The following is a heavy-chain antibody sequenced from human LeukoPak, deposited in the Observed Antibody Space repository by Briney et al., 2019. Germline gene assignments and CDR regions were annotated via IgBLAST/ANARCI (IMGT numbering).Heavy chain of an antibody. Sequence: SETLSLTCTVSGGSISSSSYYWGWIRQPPGKGLEWIGSIYYSGSTYYNPSLKSRVTISVDTSKNQFSLKLSSVTAADTAVYYCARHPVVAATPYYFDYWGQGTLATVSS. CDR1: GGSISSSSYY. V-gene: IGHV4-39*01. CDR3: ARHPVVAATPYYFDY. D-gene: IGHD2-15*01. CDR2: IYYSGST. J-gene: IGHJ4*02.